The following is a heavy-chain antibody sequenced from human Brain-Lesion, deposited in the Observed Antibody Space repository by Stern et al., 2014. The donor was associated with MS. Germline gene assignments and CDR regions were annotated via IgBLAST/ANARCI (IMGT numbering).Heavy chain of an antibody. V-gene: IGHV1-24*01. J-gene: IGHJ4*02. CDR3: ATLSPGAGGNYYRHFDY. CDR1: GYTLTELS. D-gene: IGHD1-26*01. Sequence: QVQLVQSGAEVKKPGASVKVSCKVSGYTLTELSMHWVRQAPRQGLEWMGGFDPEDGETIYAQKFQGRITMTEETSTDTAYMELSSLGSEDTAVYYCATLSPGAGGNYYRHFDYWGQGTLVTVSS. CDR2: FDPEDGET.